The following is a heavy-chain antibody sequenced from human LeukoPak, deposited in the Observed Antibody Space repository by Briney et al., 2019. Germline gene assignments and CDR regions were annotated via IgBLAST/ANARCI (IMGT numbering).Heavy chain of an antibody. CDR3: AKDIYYYDKNYFDY. J-gene: IGHJ4*02. CDR1: GFTFSSYA. D-gene: IGHD3-22*01. V-gene: IGHV3-23*01. Sequence: GGSLRLSCAASGFTFSSYAMSWVRQAPGKGLEWVSVISGSGGTTYYADSVKGRFTISRDNSKNTLYLQMNSLRAEDTAVYYCAKDIYYYDKNYFDYWGLGTLVTVSS. CDR2: ISGSGGTT.